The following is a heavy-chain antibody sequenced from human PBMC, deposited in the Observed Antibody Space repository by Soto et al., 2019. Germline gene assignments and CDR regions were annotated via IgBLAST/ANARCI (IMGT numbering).Heavy chain of an antibody. CDR2: ISSSGGST. J-gene: IGHJ4*02. Sequence: GESLKISCAASGFTFNNYGMTWVRQAPGKGLEWVSAISSSGGSTYYADSVKGRFTISRDNYKNMLYLQMNSLRGEDTAVYYCAKYGAIRSGSFDFWGQGTLVTVSS. CDR3: AKYGAIRSGSFDF. CDR1: GFTFNNYG. D-gene: IGHD3-10*01. V-gene: IGHV3-23*01.